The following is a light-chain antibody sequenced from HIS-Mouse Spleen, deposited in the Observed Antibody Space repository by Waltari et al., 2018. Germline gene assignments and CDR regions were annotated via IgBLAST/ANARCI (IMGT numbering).Light chain of an antibody. V-gene: IGKV3-20*01. CDR1: QSVSSSH. CDR3: QQYGSSPYT. Sequence: EIVLTQSPGTLSLSPGERATLSCRASQSVSSSHLPWYQQKPGQAPRLLIYGASSRATGIPDRFSGSGSGTDFTLTISRLEPEDFAVYYCQQYGSSPYTFGQGTKLEIK. CDR2: GAS. J-gene: IGKJ2*01.